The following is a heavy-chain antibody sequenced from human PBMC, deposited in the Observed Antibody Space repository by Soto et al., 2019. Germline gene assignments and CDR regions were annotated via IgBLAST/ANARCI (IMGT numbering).Heavy chain of an antibody. V-gene: IGHV1-8*02. D-gene: IGHD3-10*01. CDR1: GYTFTNYD. Sequence: ASVKVSCKASGYTFTNYDINWVRQATGQGLEWMGWMNPKSGNTGYAQQFQGRVIMTRSTSISTAYMELSSLRSEDTAVYYCATWSFSQPRYARITMVRGVINLDYWGQGTLVTVSS. CDR2: MNPKSGNT. CDR3: ATWSFSQPRYARITMVRGVINLDY. J-gene: IGHJ4*02.